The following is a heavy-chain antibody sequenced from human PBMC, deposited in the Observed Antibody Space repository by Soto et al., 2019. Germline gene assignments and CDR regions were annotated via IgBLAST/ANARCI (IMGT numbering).Heavy chain of an antibody. CDR3: ARGYCSSTSCAFRDY. D-gene: IGHD2-2*01. CDR1: GYTFTSYG. V-gene: IGHV1-18*01. J-gene: IGHJ4*02. CDR2: ISAYNGNT. Sequence: ASVKVSCKASGYTFTSYGISWVRQAPGQGLEWMGWISAYNGNTNYAQKLQGRVTMTTDTSTSTAYMELRSLRSDDTAVYYCARGYCSSTSCAFRDYWGQGTLVTVSS.